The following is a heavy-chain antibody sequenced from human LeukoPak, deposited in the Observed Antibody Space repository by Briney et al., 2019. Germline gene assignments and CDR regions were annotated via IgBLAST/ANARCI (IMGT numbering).Heavy chain of an antibody. CDR1: GFTFSSYA. CDR2: ISGSGGST. Sequence: GGSLRLSCAASGFTFSSYAMSWVRQAPGKGLEWVSAISGSGGSTYYADSVKGRFTISRDNSKNTLYLQMNSLGAEDTAVYYCAKDNGVVVVASNYFDYWGQGTLVTVSS. D-gene: IGHD2-15*01. V-gene: IGHV3-23*01. CDR3: AKDNGVVVVASNYFDY. J-gene: IGHJ4*02.